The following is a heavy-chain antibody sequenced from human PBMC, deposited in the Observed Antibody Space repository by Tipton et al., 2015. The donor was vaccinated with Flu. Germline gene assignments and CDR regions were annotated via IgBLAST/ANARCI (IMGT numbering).Heavy chain of an antibody. CDR3: TRRLVED. V-gene: IGHV3-7*01. CDR1: GFIFTDYW. CDR2: INYDGSTI. J-gene: IGHJ4*02. Sequence: GSLRLSCAASGFIFTDYWMAWVRQAPGKGLEWVANINYDGSTIYYLDSVKGRFTISRDNAKNSLYLQMNNLGAEDTAVYYCTRRLVEDWGQGTQVTVSS.